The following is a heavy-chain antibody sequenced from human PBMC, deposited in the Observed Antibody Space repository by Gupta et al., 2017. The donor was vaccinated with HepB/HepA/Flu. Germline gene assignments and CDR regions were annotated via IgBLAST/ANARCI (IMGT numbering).Heavy chain of an antibody. CDR1: GGSISSSSYY. V-gene: IGHV4-39*01. CDR2: IYYSGST. Sequence: QLQLQESGAGLVKPSETLSLTGTVSGGSISSSSYYWGWIRQPPGKGLEWIGSIYYSGSTYYNPSLKSRVTISVDTSKNQFSLKLSSVTAADTAVYYCARSLSGWRYYFDYWGQGTLVTVSS. J-gene: IGHJ4*02. CDR3: ARSLSGWRYYFDY. D-gene: IGHD6-19*01.